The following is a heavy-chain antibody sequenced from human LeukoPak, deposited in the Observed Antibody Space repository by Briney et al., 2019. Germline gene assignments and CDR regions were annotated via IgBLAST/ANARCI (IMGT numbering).Heavy chain of an antibody. V-gene: IGHV4-4*07. J-gene: IGHJ4*02. CDR3: ARGYDTTGYYYTGPAFDY. CDR1: GGSISSYY. Sequence: SETLSLTCTVSGGSISSYYWSWIRQPAGKGLEWIGRIYTSGSTYYNPSLKSRVTISTISVDTSKNQFSLKLSSVTAADTAVYYCARGYDTTGYYYTGPAFDYWGQGTLVTVSS. CDR2: IYTSGST. D-gene: IGHD3-22*01.